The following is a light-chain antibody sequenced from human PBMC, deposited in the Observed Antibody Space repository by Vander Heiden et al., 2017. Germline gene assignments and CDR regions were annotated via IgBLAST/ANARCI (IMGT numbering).Light chain of an antibody. J-gene: IGKJ1*01. V-gene: IGKV3-15*01. Sequence: EIVMTQSPATLSVSPGERDTLSCRASQSVSSNLAWYQQKPGQAPRLLIYGASTRATGIPARFSGSGSRTEFTLTISSLQSEDFAVYYCQQYNNWPRTFGQGTKVEIK. CDR3: QQYNNWPRT. CDR2: GAS. CDR1: QSVSSN.